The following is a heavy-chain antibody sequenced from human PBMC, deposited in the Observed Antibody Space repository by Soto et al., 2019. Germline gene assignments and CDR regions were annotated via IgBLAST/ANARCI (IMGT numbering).Heavy chain of an antibody. CDR2: ISYDGSNK. J-gene: IGHJ6*02. CDR1: GFTFSSYA. D-gene: IGHD3-10*01. Sequence: PGGSLRLSCAASGFTFSSYAMHWVRQAPGKGLEWVAVISYDGSNKYYADSVEGRFTISRDNSKNTLYLQMNSLRAEDTAVYYCAREGSITMDYYGMDVWGQGTTVTVSS. CDR3: AREGSITMDYYGMDV. V-gene: IGHV3-30-3*01.